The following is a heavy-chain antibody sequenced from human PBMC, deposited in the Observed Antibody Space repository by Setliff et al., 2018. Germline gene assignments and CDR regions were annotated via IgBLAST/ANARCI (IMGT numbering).Heavy chain of an antibody. CDR2: IYTDGST. D-gene: IGHD3-3*01. V-gene: IGHV4-61*02. J-gene: IGHJ6*03. Sequence: PSETLSLTCTVSGDSISGAKYYWSWIRRPAGKGLECIGRIYTDGSTKYNPSLNSRVALSIDTSKNQFSLRLSSVTAADTAVYFCARVTGFLYMDVWGKGTTVTVSS. CDR3: ARVTGFLYMDV. CDR1: GDSISGAKYY.